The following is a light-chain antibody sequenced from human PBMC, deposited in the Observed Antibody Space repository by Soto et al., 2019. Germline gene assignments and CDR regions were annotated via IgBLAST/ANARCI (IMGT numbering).Light chain of an antibody. Sequence: IVLTQSPATLSLSPGERATLSCGALQSVSSSYLAWYQQKPGLAPRLLIYDASSRATGIPDRFSGSGSGTDFTLTISRLEPEDFAVYYCQQYGSSPITFGQGTRLEIK. J-gene: IGKJ5*01. CDR1: QSVSSSY. CDR2: DAS. CDR3: QQYGSSPIT. V-gene: IGKV3D-20*01.